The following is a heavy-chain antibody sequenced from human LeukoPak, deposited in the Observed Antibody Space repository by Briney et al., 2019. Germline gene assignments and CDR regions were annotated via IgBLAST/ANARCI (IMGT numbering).Heavy chain of an antibody. V-gene: IGHV1-8*01. CDR3: ARGPRNDP. Sequence: ASVTVSCKTSGYPFTTWVINWVRQAAAQGLEWMGWVQHNSGNTAYAQKFQGRVTMTRDTSISTAYMELRGLRSDETAVYFCARGPRNDPWGQGTLVTVSS. CDR2: VQHNSGNT. D-gene: IGHD1-14*01. J-gene: IGHJ5*02. CDR1: GYPFTTWV.